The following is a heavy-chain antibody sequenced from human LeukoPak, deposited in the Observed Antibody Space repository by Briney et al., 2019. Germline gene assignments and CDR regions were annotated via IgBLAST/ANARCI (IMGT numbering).Heavy chain of an antibody. J-gene: IGHJ4*02. V-gene: IGHV3-48*03. CDR1: GFTFSTYE. CDR3: ARGAPTVTPTPFDY. CDR2: ISSSGSTI. Sequence: TGGSLRLSCAASGFTFSTYEMNWVRQAPGKGLEWASYISSSGSTIFYADSVKGRFTISRDNAKNSLYLQMNSLRAEDTAVYYCARGAPTVTPTPFDYWGQGTLVTVSS. D-gene: IGHD4-17*01.